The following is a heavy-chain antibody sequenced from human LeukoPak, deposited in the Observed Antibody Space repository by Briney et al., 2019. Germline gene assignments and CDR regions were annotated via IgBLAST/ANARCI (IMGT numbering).Heavy chain of an antibody. D-gene: IGHD3-3*01. CDR1: GFTVSSNY. Sequence: PGGSLRLSCAASGFTVSSNYMSWVRQAPGKGLEWVSVIYSGGSTYYADSVKGRFTISRDNSKNTLYLQMNSLRAEDTAVYYCAKDRNTISGYFDYWGQGTLVTVSS. J-gene: IGHJ4*02. V-gene: IGHV3-53*05. CDR2: IYSGGST. CDR3: AKDRNTISGYFDY.